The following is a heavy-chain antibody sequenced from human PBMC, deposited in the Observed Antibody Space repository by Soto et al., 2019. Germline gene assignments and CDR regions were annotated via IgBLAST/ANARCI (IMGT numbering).Heavy chain of an antibody. CDR3: ARGQVPSIASAGTLLAFEI. Sequence: ASVKVSCKASGYTFTGYYMHWVRQAPGQGLEWMGWINPNSGGTNYAQKFQGWVTMTRDTSISTAYMELSSLRSDDTAVYYCARGQVPSIASAGTLLAFEIWGQVTMDTVS. D-gene: IGHD6-13*01. J-gene: IGHJ3*02. CDR2: INPNSGGT. V-gene: IGHV1-2*04. CDR1: GYTFTGYY.